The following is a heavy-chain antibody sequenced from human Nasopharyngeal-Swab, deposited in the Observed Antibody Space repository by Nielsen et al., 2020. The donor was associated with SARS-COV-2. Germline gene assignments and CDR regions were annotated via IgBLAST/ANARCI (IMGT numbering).Heavy chain of an antibody. V-gene: IGHV1-46*01. J-gene: IGHJ6*02. CDR1: GYTFTSYY. D-gene: IGHD4-17*01. CDR3: AGAPTVTTTIVSYYYYGMDV. CDR2: INPSGGST. Sequence: ASAKVSCKASGYTFTSYYMHWVRQAPGQGLEWMGIINPSGGSTSYAQKFQGRVTMTRDTSTSTVYMELSSLRSEDTAVYYCAGAPTVTTTIVSYYYYGMDVWGQGTTVTVSS.